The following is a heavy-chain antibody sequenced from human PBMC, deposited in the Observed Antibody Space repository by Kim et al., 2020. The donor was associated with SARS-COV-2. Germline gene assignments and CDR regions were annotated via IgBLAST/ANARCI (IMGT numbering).Heavy chain of an antibody. V-gene: IGHV3-74*01. CDR1: GFTFRSYW. Sequence: GGSLRLSCAASGFTFRSYWMHWVRQAPGKGLVWVSRLNSDGSSTSYADSVKGRFTVSSNNAKNTLYLQMNSLRAEDTAVYDCARGSYSGSYYTFDSWGQG. J-gene: IGHJ4*02. CDR3: ARGSYSGSYYTFDS. CDR2: LNSDGSST. D-gene: IGHD1-26*01.